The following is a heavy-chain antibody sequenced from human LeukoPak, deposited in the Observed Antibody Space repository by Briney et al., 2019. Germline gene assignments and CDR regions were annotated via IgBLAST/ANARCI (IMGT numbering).Heavy chain of an antibody. D-gene: IGHD5-18*01. CDR1: GFTFRNAS. CDR2: IRSKTDGGTT. J-gene: IGHJ4*02. Sequence: PGGSLRLSCAASGFTFRNASMSRVRQAPGKGLEWVGRIRSKTDGGTTDYAAPVKGRFTISRDDSKNTLFLQMNSLTTEDTAVYFCAHRDTTMVRVDYWGQGTLVTVSS. V-gene: IGHV3-15*01. CDR3: AHRDTTMVRVDY.